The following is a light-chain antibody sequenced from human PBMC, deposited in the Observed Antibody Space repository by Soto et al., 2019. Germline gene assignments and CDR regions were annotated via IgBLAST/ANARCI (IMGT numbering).Light chain of an antibody. CDR3: EQYGSSLPLT. CDR2: GAS. V-gene: IGKV3-20*01. J-gene: IGKJ4*01. Sequence: EIVLTQSPVTLSLSPGERATLSCRASQSVSSSYLAWYQQKPGQAPRLLIYGASSRATGIPDMFSGSGSGTDFTLTISRLEPEDFAVYYCEQYGSSLPLTFGGGTKVEIK. CDR1: QSVSSSY.